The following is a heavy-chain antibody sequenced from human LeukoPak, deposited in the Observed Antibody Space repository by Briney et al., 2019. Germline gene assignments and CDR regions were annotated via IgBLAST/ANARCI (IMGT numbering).Heavy chain of an antibody. CDR2: IRFDESAT. CDR3: ARSPYSYGSDFDY. V-gene: IGHV3-33*01. J-gene: IGHJ4*02. D-gene: IGHD5-18*01. CDR1: GFIFSSYG. Sequence: GGSLRLSCAASGFIFSSYGMHWVRQAPGKGLEWVSFIRFDESATVYADSVKGRFTISRDNAKNTLYLQMSSLRAEDTAVYYCARSPYSYGSDFDYWGQGTLVTVSS.